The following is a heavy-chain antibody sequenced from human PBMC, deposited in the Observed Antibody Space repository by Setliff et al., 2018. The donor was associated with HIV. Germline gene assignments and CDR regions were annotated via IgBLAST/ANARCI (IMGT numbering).Heavy chain of an antibody. J-gene: IGHJ6*03. Sequence: GGSLRLSCAASGFTFSSYDMHWVRQATGKGLEWVSAIGTAGDTYYPGSVKGRFTISRDNSKNTLYLQMNSLRAEDTAVYYCARTQDRYYYYYYMDVWGKGTTVTVSS. CDR1: GFTFSSYD. CDR3: ARTQDRYYYYYYMDV. CDR2: IGTAGDT. V-gene: IGHV3-13*01.